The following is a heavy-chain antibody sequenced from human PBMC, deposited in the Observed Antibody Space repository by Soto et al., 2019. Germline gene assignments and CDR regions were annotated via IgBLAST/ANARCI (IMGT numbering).Heavy chain of an antibody. CDR1: GYTFTSYG. Sequence: QVQLVQSGAEVKKPGASVKVSCKASGYTFTSYGISWVRQAPGQGLEWMGWISAYNGNTNYAQKLQGRVTMTTDTSTSTAHMELRSLRSDDTAVYYCARDQEAIAVAGTAYYGMDVWGQGTTVTVSS. V-gene: IGHV1-18*01. CDR2: ISAYNGNT. D-gene: IGHD6-19*01. J-gene: IGHJ6*02. CDR3: ARDQEAIAVAGTAYYGMDV.